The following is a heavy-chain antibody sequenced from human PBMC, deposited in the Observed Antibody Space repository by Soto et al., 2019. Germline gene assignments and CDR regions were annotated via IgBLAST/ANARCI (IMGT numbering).Heavy chain of an antibody. CDR3: ASVLVGATYYYGMDV. V-gene: IGHV1-69*12. Sequence: QVQLVQSGAEVKKPGSSVKVSGKASGGTFSSYAISWVRQAPGQGLEWMGGIIPIFGTADYAQKFQGRVTITADESTSTAYMELSSLRSEDTALYYCASVLVGATYYYGMDVWGQGTTVTVSS. CDR2: IIPIFGTA. D-gene: IGHD1-26*01. J-gene: IGHJ6*02. CDR1: GGTFSSYA.